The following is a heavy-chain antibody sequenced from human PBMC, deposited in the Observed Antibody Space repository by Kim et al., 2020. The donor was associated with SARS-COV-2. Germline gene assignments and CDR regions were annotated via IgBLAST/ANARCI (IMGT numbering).Heavy chain of an antibody. CDR3: AKDRRGSGWYGPGDFDY. CDR1: GLTFGGYA. J-gene: IGHJ4*02. CDR2: ISSNSGLI. Sequence: GGSLRLSCAASGLTFGGYAMHWVRQAPGKGLEWVSGISSNSGLIGYADSVKGRFTISRDNAKNSLYLQMNSLRAEDTALYYCAKDRRGSGWYGPGDFDYWGQGTLVTVSS. D-gene: IGHD6-19*01. V-gene: IGHV3-9*01.